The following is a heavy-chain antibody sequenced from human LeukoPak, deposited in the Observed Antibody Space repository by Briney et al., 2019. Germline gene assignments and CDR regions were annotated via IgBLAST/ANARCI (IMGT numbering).Heavy chain of an antibody. J-gene: IGHJ4*02. V-gene: IGHV5-51*01. CDR3: ARYEYSGYYYDSSGYRD. Sequence: GESLKISCKGSGYSFTSYWIGWVRQMPGKGLEWMGIIYPGDSDTRYSPSFQGQVTISADKSISTAYLQWSSLQASDTAMYYCARYEYSGYYYDSSGYRDWGQGTLVTVSS. CDR1: GYSFTSYW. CDR2: IYPGDSDT. D-gene: IGHD3-22*01.